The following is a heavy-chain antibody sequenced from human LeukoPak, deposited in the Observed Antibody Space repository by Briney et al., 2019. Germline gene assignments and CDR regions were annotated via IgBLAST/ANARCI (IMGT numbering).Heavy chain of an antibody. CDR1: GGSFSGYY. V-gene: IGHV4-34*01. J-gene: IGHJ4*02. D-gene: IGHD3-3*01. CDR2: INHSGST. CDR3: ARGGNRGVLRFLEWSRPLFDY. Sequence: SETLSLTCAVYGGSFSGYYWSWIRQPPGKGLEWIGEINHSGSTNYNPSLKSRVTISVDTSKNQFSLKLSSVTAADTAVYYCARGGNRGVLRFLEWSRPLFDYWGQGTLVTVSS.